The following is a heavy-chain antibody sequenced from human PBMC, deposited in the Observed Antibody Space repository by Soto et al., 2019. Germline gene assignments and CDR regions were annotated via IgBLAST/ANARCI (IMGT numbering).Heavy chain of an antibody. CDR3: TRGAPSGTFYDY. CDR2: IKSKTDGETT. J-gene: IGHJ4*02. D-gene: IGHD6-13*01. Sequence: EVQLVESGGGLVTPGGSLRLSCAASGFTFSNAWMTWVRQAPGKGLEWIGRIKSKTDGETTDYAAPVKGRFTISRDDSTNTLYLQMSSLKTEYTAFYYCTRGAPSGTFYDYWGQGTLVTVSS. CDR1: GFTFSNAW. V-gene: IGHV3-15*01.